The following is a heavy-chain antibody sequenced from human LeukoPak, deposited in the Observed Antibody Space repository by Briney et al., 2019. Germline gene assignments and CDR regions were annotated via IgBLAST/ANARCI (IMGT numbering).Heavy chain of an antibody. J-gene: IGHJ4*02. CDR2: IYYSGSS. CDR1: GDSMRSYY. Sequence: SETLSLTCTVSGDSMRSYYWAWIRQPPGKGLEWIGYIYYSGSSNYNSSLKSRVTISVDKSKNQFSLILTSVTAADTAVYYCARESRIWGQGTLVTVSS. CDR3: ARESRI. D-gene: IGHD2-15*01. V-gene: IGHV4-59*12.